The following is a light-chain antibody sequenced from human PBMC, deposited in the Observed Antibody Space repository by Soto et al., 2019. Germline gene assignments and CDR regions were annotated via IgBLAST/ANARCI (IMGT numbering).Light chain of an antibody. V-gene: IGLV3-21*02. CDR3: QVWDSGSDHVV. CDR2: DGS. J-gene: IGLJ2*01. Sequence: SYELTQPPSVSVAPGQTARITCGGNNIGIKTVHWYHQKPGQAPVLVVYDGSDRPSGIPERFSGSNSGNTATLTISRVEAGDEADYYCQVWDSGSDHVVFGGGTKLTVL. CDR1: NIGIKT.